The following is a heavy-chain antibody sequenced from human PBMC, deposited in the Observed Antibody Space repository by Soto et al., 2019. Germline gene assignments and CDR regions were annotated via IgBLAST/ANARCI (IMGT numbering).Heavy chain of an antibody. J-gene: IGHJ6*03. Sequence: QLQLQESGPGLVKPSQTLSLPCSVSGGSISNGGYYWSWIRQHPGKGLESIGSISFSGSAYYNPSRKSRVNISVATPKNQFSLKLSSVTAADTAVYYCARDSHSQQPNHRWGGGYMDVWGKGTTVTVSS. D-gene: IGHD6-13*01. V-gene: IGHV4-31*03. CDR1: GGSISNGGYY. CDR2: ISFSGSA. CDR3: ARDSHSQQPNHRWGGGYMDV.